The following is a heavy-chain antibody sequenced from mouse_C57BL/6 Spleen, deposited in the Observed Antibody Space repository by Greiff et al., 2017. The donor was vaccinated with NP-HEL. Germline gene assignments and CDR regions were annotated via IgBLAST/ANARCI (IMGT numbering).Heavy chain of an antibody. V-gene: IGHV1-85*01. J-gene: IGHJ1*03. CDR2: IYPRDGST. CDR1: GYTFTSYD. D-gene: IGHD2-1*01. CDR3: ARGDGNWYFDV. Sequence: QVHVKQSGPELVKPGASVKLSCKASGYTFTSYDINWVKQRPGQGLEWIGWIYPRDGSTKYNEKFKGKATLTVDTSSSTAYMELHSLTSEDSAVYFCARGDGNWYFDVWGTGTTVTVSS.